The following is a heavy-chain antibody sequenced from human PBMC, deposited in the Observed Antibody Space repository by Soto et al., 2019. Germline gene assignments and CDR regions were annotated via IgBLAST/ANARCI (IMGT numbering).Heavy chain of an antibody. CDR3: ARLGIAVAGTYGMDV. CDR1: GGSFSGYY. J-gene: IGHJ6*02. Sequence: SETLSLTCAVYGGSFSGYYWSWIRQPPGKGLEWIGEINHSGSTNYSPSFQGQVTISADKSISTAYLQWSSLKASDTAMYYCARLGIAVAGTYGMDVWGQGTTVTVSS. CDR2: INHSGST. V-gene: IGHV4-34*01. D-gene: IGHD6-19*01.